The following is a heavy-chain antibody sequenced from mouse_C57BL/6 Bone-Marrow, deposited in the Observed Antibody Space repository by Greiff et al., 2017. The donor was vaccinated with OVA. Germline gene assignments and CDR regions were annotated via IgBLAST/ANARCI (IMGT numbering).Heavy chain of an antibody. CDR2: ISYDGSN. Sequence: EVQLQESGPGLVKPSQSLSLTCSVTGYSITSVYYWTWIRQFPGNKLEWMGYISYDGSNNYNPSLKNRISITRDTSKNQFFLKLNSVTTEDTATYYCARRAYWGQGTLVTVSA. V-gene: IGHV3-6*01. J-gene: IGHJ3*01. CDR1: GYSITSVYY. CDR3: ARRAY.